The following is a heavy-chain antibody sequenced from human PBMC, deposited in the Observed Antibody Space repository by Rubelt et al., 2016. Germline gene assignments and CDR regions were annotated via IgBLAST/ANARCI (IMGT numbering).Heavy chain of an antibody. Sequence: QVQLVQSGAEVKKPGASVKVSCKASGGTFSSYAISWVRQAPGQGLEWMGVIIPIFGTANYAQKFQGRVTITADESTSTAYMELSSLGSEDTAVDYCATMYYYDYYGMDVWGQGTTVTVSS. CDR2: IIPIFGTA. J-gene: IGHJ6*02. CDR1: GGTFSSYA. V-gene: IGHV1-69*13. CDR3: ATMYYYDYYGMDV.